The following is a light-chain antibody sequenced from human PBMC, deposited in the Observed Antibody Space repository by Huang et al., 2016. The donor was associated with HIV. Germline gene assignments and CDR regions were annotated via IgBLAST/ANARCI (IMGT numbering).Light chain of an antibody. V-gene: IGKV2-28*01. Sequence: DIVMTQFPPSLTVTPGESASISCRSSQSLLHSNGKNYLDWYLQRPGQSPQLLIYMASNRASGVPDRFTGSGSGTDFTLKISRVEAEDVGVIYCMQGRQTLTFGPGTKVEIK. CDR2: MAS. CDR1: QSLLHSNGKNY. CDR3: MQGRQTLT. J-gene: IGKJ3*01.